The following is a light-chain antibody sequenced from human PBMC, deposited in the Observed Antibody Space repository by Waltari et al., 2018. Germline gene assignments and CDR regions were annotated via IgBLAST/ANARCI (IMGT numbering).Light chain of an antibody. CDR2: WAS. CDR3: QQYYSIPFYT. J-gene: IGKJ2*01. V-gene: IGKV4-1*01. CDR1: QSVLHSSNNQNY. Sequence: DIVMTQSPDSLPVSLGERATINCKSSQSVLHSSNNQNYLAWYQQKPGQPPKLLLNWASTRESGVPARFSGSGSGTDFTLTISSLQAEDVAVYYCQQYYSIPFYTFGQGTKLEIK.